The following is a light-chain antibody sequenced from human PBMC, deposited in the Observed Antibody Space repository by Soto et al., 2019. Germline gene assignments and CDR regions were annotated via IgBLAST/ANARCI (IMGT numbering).Light chain of an antibody. J-gene: IGKJ1*01. V-gene: IGKV1-6*01. CDR3: LQAYNYPWT. CDR1: QGIRND. CDR2: AAS. Sequence: AIQMTQSPSSLSASVGDRVTITCRASQGIRNDLGWYQQKPGKAPELLIYAASSLQSGVPSRFSGSGSGTDFTLTISSLQPEDFAIYYCLQAYNYPWTFGQGTKVELK.